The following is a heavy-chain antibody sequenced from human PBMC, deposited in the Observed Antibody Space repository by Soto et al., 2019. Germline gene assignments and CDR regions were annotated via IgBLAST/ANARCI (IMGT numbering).Heavy chain of an antibody. CDR1: GFTFSTYS. D-gene: IGHD1-26*01. CDR3: ARDIYSESYLPDY. V-gene: IGHV3-48*01. J-gene: IGHJ4*02. CDR2: ISSSSSTI. Sequence: EVQLVESGGALVQPGGSLRLSCAASGFTFSTYSMNWLRQAQGKGLEWVSYISSSSSTIYYPDSVKGRFTISRDNAKNSLYLQMNSLRAEDTAVYYCARDIYSESYLPDYWGQGTLVTVSS.